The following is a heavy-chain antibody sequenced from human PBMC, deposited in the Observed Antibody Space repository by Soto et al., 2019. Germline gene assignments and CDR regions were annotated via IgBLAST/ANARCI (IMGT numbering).Heavy chain of an antibody. CDR2: ISAYNGNT. D-gene: IGHD5-12*01. CDR3: ARDGGYDSVIAYYYYYYMDV. CDR1: GYTFTSYG. Sequence: ASVKVSCKASGYTFTSYGISWVRQAPGQGLEWLGWISAYNGNTNYAQKLQGRVTMTTDTSTSTAYMELRSLRSDDTAVYYCARDGGYDSVIAYYYYYYMDVWGKGTTVTGLL. V-gene: IGHV1-18*01. J-gene: IGHJ6*03.